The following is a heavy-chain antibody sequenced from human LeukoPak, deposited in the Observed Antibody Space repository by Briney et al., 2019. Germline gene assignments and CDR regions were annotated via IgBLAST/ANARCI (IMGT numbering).Heavy chain of an antibody. V-gene: IGHV3-21*04. CDR1: GFTFSSYS. D-gene: IGHD2-2*01. CDR2: ISSSSSYI. CDR3: ARAPEGRYCRSTSCYYWFDP. Sequence: GGSLRLSCAASGFTFSSYSMNWVRQAPGKGLEWVSSISSSSSYIYYADSVKGRFTISRDNAKNSLYLQMNSLRAEDTAVYYCARAPEGRYCRSTSCYYWFDPWGQGTLVTVSS. J-gene: IGHJ5*02.